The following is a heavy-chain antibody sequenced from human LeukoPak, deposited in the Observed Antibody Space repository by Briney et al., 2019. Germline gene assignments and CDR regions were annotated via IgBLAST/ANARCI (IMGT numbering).Heavy chain of an antibody. Sequence: SETLSLTCTVSGGSISTSSYYWGWIRQPPGKGLEWIGSIYYSGSTYYNPSLKSRVTISVDTSKNQFSVELSSVTAADTAVYYCARLPGYCSSTSCYGRPWFDYWGQGTLVTVSS. J-gene: IGHJ4*02. CDR1: GGSISTSSYY. CDR2: IYYSGST. V-gene: IGHV4-39*01. CDR3: ARLPGYCSSTSCYGRPWFDY. D-gene: IGHD2-2*01.